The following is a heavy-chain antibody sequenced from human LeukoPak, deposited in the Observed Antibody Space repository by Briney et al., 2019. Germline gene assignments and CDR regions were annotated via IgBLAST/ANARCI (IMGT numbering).Heavy chain of an antibody. CDR2: IYYSGST. Sequence: SETLSLTCTVSGGSISSYYWSWIRQPPGKGLEWIGYIYYSGSTNYNPSLKSRVTMSVDTSKNQFSLKLSSVTAADTAVYYCARVGLVGADAFDIWGQGTMVTVSS. CDR3: ARVGLVGADAFDI. V-gene: IGHV4-59*12. D-gene: IGHD1-26*01. CDR1: GGSISSYY. J-gene: IGHJ3*02.